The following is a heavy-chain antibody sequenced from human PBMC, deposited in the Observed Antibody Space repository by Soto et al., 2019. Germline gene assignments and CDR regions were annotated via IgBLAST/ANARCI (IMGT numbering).Heavy chain of an antibody. J-gene: IGHJ4*02. CDR1: GFTFKDYS. Sequence: GGSLRLSFAASGFTFKDYSMHWVRQAPGKGLEWVSLINGAGGITYYADSVKGRFTISRDNRKNSLYLQMNSLRIEDTALYYCVKEMTTLFFDSWGQGALVTVSS. V-gene: IGHV3-43*01. CDR2: INGAGGIT. D-gene: IGHD4-4*01. CDR3: VKEMTTLFFDS.